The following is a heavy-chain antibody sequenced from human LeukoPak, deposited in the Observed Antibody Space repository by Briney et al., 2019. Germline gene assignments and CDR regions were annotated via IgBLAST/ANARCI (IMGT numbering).Heavy chain of an antibody. CDR1: GGSINSFF. D-gene: IGHD2/OR15-2a*01. CDR2: IHSNGGT. CDR3: ARDSDGHTLDY. J-gene: IGHJ4*02. Sequence: PSETLSLTCTVSGGSINSFFWSWIRQPAGKGLEWIGRIHSNGGTNYSPSLKSRLTLSVDTSENQLSLKLSSVTAADTAVYYCARDSDGHTLDYWGQGTLVTVSS. V-gene: IGHV4-4*07.